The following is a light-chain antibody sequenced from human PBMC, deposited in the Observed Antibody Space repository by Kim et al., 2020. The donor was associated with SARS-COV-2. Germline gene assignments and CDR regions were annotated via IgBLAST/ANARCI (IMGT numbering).Light chain of an antibody. CDR1: QSVTSD. V-gene: IGKV3-11*01. Sequence: LSPGDRATLPCRASQSVTSDLALYQQKPGQAPRIFIYDTSNRAGGVPARFSGSGSGTDFTLTISSLEPEDFAVYYCQQRHAWPVTFGQGTRLEIK. CDR2: DTS. J-gene: IGKJ5*01. CDR3: QQRHAWPVT.